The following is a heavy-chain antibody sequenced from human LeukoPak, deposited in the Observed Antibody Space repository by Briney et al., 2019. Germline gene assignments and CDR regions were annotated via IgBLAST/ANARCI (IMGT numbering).Heavy chain of an antibody. J-gene: IGHJ4*02. V-gene: IGHV4-30-2*01. D-gene: IGHD5-18*01. CDR3: ARDPQGLYSYGFFDY. CDR1: GGSISSGGYY. Sequence: PSQTLSLTCTVSGGSISSGGYYWSWIRQPPGKGLEWIGYIYHSGSTYYNPSLKSRVTISVDRSKNQFSLKLSSVTAADTAVYYCARDPQGLYSYGFFDYWGQGTLVTVSS. CDR2: IYHSGST.